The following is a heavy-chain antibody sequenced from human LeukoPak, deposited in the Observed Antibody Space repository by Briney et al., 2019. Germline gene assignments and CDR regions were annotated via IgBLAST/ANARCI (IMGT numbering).Heavy chain of an antibody. J-gene: IGHJ5*02. CDR2: ISSSGSSM. D-gene: IGHD5-12*01. Sequence: PGGSLRLSCAASGFTFSSYEMNWVRQAPGKGLEWVSYISSSGSSMYCADSVKGRFTISRDNAKNSLYLQMSSLRAEDTAVYYCARGSGGYSGWFDPWGQGTLVTVSS. CDR1: GFTFSSYE. V-gene: IGHV3-48*03. CDR3: ARGSGGYSGWFDP.